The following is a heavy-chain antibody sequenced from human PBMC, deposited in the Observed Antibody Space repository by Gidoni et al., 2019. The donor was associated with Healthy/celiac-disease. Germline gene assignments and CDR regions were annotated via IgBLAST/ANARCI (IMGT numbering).Heavy chain of an antibody. D-gene: IGHD3-22*01. J-gene: IGHJ4*02. V-gene: IGHV3-43*01. CDR3: AKGGGSSGYYPFDY. CDR2: ISWDGGST. CDR1: GFTFDDYT. Sequence: VQLVDSGGVVVQPGGSLRLSCSASGFTFDDYTIHWVRQAPGKGLEWVSLISWDGGSTYYADSVKGRLTISRDNSKNSLYLQMNSLRTEDTALYYCAKGGGSSGYYPFDYWGQGTLVTVSS.